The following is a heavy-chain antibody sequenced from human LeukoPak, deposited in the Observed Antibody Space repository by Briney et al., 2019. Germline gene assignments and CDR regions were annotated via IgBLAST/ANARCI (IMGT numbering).Heavy chain of an antibody. J-gene: IGHJ6*03. D-gene: IGHD6-19*01. CDR1: GYSISSGYY. Sequence: KASETLSLTCTVSGYSISSGYYWGWIRQPPGKGLEWIGSIYHSGSTYYNPSLKSRVTISVDTSKNQFSLKLSSVTAADTAVYYCARDNSSGWYGYYYHNHMDVWGKGTTVTVSS. V-gene: IGHV4-38-2*02. CDR3: ARDNSSGWYGYYYHNHMDV. CDR2: IYHSGST.